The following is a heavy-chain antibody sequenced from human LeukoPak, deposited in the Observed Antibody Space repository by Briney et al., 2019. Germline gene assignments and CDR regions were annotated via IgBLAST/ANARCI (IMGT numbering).Heavy chain of an antibody. J-gene: IGHJ4*02. CDR2: IIPIFGTA. V-gene: IGHV1-69*13. CDR1: GGTFSSYA. CDR3: ARGKFPLAARPGAYFDY. Sequence: SVKVSCKASGGTFSSYAISWVRQAPGQGLEWMGGIIPIFGTANYAQKFQGRVTITADESTSTAYMELSSLRSEDTAVYYCARGKFPLAARPGAYFDYWGQGTLVTVSS. D-gene: IGHD6-6*01.